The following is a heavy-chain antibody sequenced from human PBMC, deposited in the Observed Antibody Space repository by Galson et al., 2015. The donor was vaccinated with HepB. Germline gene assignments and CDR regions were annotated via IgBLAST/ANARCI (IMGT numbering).Heavy chain of an antibody. Sequence: SETLSLTCAVYGGSFSGYYWSWIRQPPGKGLEWIGEINHSGSTNYNPSLKSRVTISVDTSKNQFSLKLSSVTAADTAVYYCARRRPYSPFGYWGQGTLVTVSS. CDR1: GGSFSGYY. V-gene: IGHV4-34*01. CDR2: INHSGST. J-gene: IGHJ4*02. CDR3: ARRRPYSPFGY. D-gene: IGHD2-21*01.